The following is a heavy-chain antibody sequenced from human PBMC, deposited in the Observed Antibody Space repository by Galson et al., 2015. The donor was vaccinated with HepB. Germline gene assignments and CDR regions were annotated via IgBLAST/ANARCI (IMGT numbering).Heavy chain of an antibody. D-gene: IGHD3-16*02. CDR2: ISAYNGNT. V-gene: IGHV1-18*01. J-gene: IGHJ3*02. CDR1: GYTFTSYG. CDR3: ARVPVAITFGGVIVSYVGNDAFDI. Sequence: SVKVSCKASGYTFTSYGISWVRQAPGQGLEWMGWISAYNGNTNYAQKLQGRVTMTTDTSTSTAYTELRSLRSDDTAVYYCARVPVAITFGGVIVSYVGNDAFDIWGQGTMVTVSS.